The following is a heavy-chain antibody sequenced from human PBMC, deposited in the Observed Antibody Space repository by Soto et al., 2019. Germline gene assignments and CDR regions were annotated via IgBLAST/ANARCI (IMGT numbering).Heavy chain of an antibody. V-gene: IGHV4-34*01. D-gene: IGHD3-3*01. CDR2: INHSGST. Sequence: QVQLQQWGAGLLKPSETLSLTCAVYGGSFSGYYWSWIRQPPGKGLEWIGEINHSGSTNYNPSLKSRVTISVDTSKNHFSLKLSSVTAADTAVYYCARGPVFGVVRYYYMDVWGKGTTVTVSS. CDR3: ARGPVFGVVRYYYMDV. CDR1: GGSFSGYY. J-gene: IGHJ6*03.